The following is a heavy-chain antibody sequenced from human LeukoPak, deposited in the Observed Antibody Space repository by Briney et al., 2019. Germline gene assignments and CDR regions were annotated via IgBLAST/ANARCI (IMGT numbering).Heavy chain of an antibody. V-gene: IGHV3-21*01. Sequence: GGSLRLSCAASGFTFSSYSMNWVRQAPGKGLEWVSSVTGSSSFIYYADSVKGRFTSSRDNAKNSLYLQMNSLRVDDTAVYYCARGGNWFDPWGQGTRVTVSS. CDR1: GFTFSSYS. CDR3: ARGGNWFDP. CDR2: VTGSSSFI. J-gene: IGHJ5*02.